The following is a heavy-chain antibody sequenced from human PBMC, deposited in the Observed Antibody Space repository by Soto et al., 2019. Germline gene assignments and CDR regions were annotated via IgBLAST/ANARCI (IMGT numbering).Heavy chain of an antibody. J-gene: IGHJ4*02. Sequence: SETLSLTCAVYSGSFSGHFWSWIRQPPGKGLEWIGEINLAGGTNYNPSIKSRVTISIDKSNNQFFLKLTSVTAADKAVYYFARNQRIYDILTGYYKGPFDSWGQGTLVTVSS. D-gene: IGHD3-9*01. CDR2: INLAGGT. CDR3: ARNQRIYDILTGYYKGPFDS. V-gene: IGHV4-34*01. CDR1: SGSFSGHF.